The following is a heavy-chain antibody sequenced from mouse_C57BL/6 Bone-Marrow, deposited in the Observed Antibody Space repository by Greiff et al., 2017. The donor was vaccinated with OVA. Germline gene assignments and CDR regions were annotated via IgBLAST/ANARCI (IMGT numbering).Heavy chain of an antibody. CDR1: GFNIKDDY. CDR2: IDPENGDP. V-gene: IGHV14-4*01. J-gene: IGHJ2*01. CDR3: TSAYYGSRRFDY. D-gene: IGHD1-1*01. Sequence: EVMLVESGAELVRPGASVKLSCTASGFNIKDDYMHWVKQRPEQGLEWIGWIDPENGDPEYASKFQGKATITADTSSNTAYLQLSSLTSEDTAVYYCTSAYYGSRRFDYWGQGTTLTVSS.